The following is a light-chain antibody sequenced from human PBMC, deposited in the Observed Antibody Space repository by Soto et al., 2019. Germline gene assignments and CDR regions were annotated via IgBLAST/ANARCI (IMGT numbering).Light chain of an antibody. V-gene: IGLV1-40*01. Sequence: QSVLTQPPSVSGAPGQRVTISCTGSSTNFGAGHGVHWYQQLPGTAPKLLIYINTNRPSGVPDRFSGSKSGTSAFLAITGLQAADEADYYCQSFDASLRGVVFGGGTKLTVL. CDR1: STNFGAGHG. CDR2: INT. CDR3: QSFDASLRGVV. J-gene: IGLJ2*01.